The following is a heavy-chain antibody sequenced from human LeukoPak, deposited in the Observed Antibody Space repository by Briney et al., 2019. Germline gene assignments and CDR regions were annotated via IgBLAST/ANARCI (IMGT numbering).Heavy chain of an antibody. CDR3: ARSSSVVRKYYDFWSGSQGDWFDP. D-gene: IGHD3-3*01. J-gene: IGHJ5*02. CDR1: GYIFTNYW. Sequence: GESLKISCQASGYIFTNYWIGWVRQMPGKGLEWMGIIYPGDSDTRYSPSFQGQVTISADKSISTAYLQWSSLKASDTAMYYCARSSSVVRKYYDFWSGSQGDWFDPWGQGTLVTVSS. CDR2: IYPGDSDT. V-gene: IGHV5-51*01.